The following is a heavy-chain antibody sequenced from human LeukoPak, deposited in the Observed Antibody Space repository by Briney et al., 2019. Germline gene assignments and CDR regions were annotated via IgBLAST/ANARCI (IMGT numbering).Heavy chain of an antibody. CDR1: GGSISSYY. J-gene: IGHJ3*02. CDR2: IYYSGST. V-gene: IGHV4-59*08. Sequence: SETLSLTCTVSGGSISSYYWSWIRQPPGRGLEWIGYIYYSGSTNYNPSLKSRVTISVDTSKNQFSLKLSSVTAADTAVYYCARWIQLAAYRDAFDIWGQGTMVTVSS. D-gene: IGHD5-18*01. CDR3: ARWIQLAAYRDAFDI.